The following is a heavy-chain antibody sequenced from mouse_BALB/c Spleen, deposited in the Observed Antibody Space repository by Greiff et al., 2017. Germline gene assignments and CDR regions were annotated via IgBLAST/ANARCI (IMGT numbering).Heavy chain of an antibody. V-gene: IGHV5-12-2*01. CDR3: ARHGLITQYYYAMDY. CDR2: ISNGGGST. D-gene: IGHD1-1*01. J-gene: IGHJ4*01. Sequence: EVQLVESGGGLVQPGGSLKLSCAASGFTFSSYTMSWVRQTPEKRLEWVAYISNGGGSTYYPDTVKGRFTISRDNAKNTLYLQMSSLKSEDTAMYYCARHGLITQYYYAMDYWGQGTSVTVSS. CDR1: GFTFSSYT.